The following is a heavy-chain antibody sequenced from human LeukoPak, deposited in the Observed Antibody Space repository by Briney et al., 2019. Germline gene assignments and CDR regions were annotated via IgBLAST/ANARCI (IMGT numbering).Heavy chain of an antibody. CDR2: ISYDGSNK. D-gene: IGHD6-13*01. V-gene: IGHV3-30-3*01. CDR3: ARFSAAEDAFDI. Sequence: PGGSLRLSCAASGFTFSSYAMHWVRQAPGKGLEWGAVISYDGSNKYYADSVKGRFTISRDNSKNTLYLQMNSLRAEDTAVYYCARFSAAEDAFDIWGQGTMVTVSS. CDR1: GFTFSSYA. J-gene: IGHJ3*02.